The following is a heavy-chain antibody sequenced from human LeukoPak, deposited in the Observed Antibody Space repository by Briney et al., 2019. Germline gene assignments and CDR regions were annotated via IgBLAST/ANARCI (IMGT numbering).Heavy chain of an antibody. D-gene: IGHD3-10*01. V-gene: IGHV4-34*01. Sequence: PSETLSLTCAVYGGSFSGYYWSWIRQPPGKGLEWIGEINHSGSSNYNPSLKNRVTISLDTSKNQFSLKLRSVTAADTAVYYCARGRLWFGNNWFDPWGQGTLVTVSS. CDR3: ARGRLWFGNNWFDP. CDR2: INHSGSS. CDR1: GGSFSGYY. J-gene: IGHJ5*02.